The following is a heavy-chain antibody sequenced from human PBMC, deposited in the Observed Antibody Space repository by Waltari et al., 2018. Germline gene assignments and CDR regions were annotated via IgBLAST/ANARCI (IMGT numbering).Heavy chain of an antibody. D-gene: IGHD3-16*01. CDR1: GYTFTSYA. CDR2: ITAGNGNT. V-gene: IGHV1-3*01. J-gene: IGHJ3*02. CDR3: ARVEGAAGLDI. Sequence: QVQLVQSGAEVKKPGASVKVSCKASGYTFTSYAMHWVRQAPGQRLEWMGRITAGNGNTKYSQKFQGRVTITRDTSASTAYMELSSLRSEDTAVYYCARVEGAAGLDIWGQGTMVTVSS.